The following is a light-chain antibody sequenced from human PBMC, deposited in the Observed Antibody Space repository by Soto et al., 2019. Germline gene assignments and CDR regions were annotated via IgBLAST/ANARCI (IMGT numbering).Light chain of an antibody. CDR3: SSYTSSSTLV. V-gene: IGLV2-14*01. Sequence: SVLTQPASVSGSPGQSITISCTGTSSDVGGYSYVSWYQQYPGKAPKLMIYEVSNRPSGVSNRFSGSKSGNTASLTISGLQPEDEADYYCSSYTSSSTLVFGGGTKVTVL. CDR2: EVS. J-gene: IGLJ2*01. CDR1: SSDVGGYSY.